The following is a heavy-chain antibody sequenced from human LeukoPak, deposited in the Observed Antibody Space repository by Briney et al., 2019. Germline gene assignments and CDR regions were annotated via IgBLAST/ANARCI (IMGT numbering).Heavy chain of an antibody. J-gene: IGHJ3*02. CDR2: LSGSGGST. D-gene: IGHD2-21*02. Sequence: GGSLRLSCAASGFTFSTYAMNWVRQAPGKGLEWVSALSGSGGSTYYADSVKGRFTISRDNSKNTLYLQMNSLRAEDTAVYYCASLRGDAHAFDIWGQGTMVTVSS. CDR1: GFTFSTYA. V-gene: IGHV3-23*01. CDR3: ASLRGDAHAFDI.